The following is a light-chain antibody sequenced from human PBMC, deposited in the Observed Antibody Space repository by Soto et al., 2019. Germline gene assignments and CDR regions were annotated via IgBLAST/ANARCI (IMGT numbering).Light chain of an antibody. CDR3: QQYNSYWFT. CDR1: QSISSW. J-gene: IGKJ3*01. Sequence: DIPMTQSPSTLSASVGDRVTITCRASQSISSWLAWYQQKPGKAPKLLIYDASSLESGVPSRFSGSGSGTEFTLTISSLQPDDFATYYCQQYNSYWFTFGPGTKVDIK. CDR2: DAS. V-gene: IGKV1-5*01.